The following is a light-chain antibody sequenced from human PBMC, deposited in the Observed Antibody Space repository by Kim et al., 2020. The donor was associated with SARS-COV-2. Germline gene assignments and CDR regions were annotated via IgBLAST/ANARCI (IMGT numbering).Light chain of an antibody. CDR2: DAS. CDR3: QQRSNWPLT. J-gene: IGKJ4*01. CDR1: QSVSSY. Sequence: EIVLTQSPATLSLSPGERATLSCRASQSVSSYLAWYQQKPGQAPRLLMYDASNRATGIPARFSGSGSGTDFTLTISGLEPEDFAVYYCQQRSNWPLTFGGGTKVDIK. V-gene: IGKV3-11*01.